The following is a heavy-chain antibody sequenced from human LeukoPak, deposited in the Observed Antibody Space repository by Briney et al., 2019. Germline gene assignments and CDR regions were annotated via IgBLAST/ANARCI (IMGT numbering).Heavy chain of an antibody. CDR1: GYTFTAYY. CDR2: INPNSGGT. J-gene: IGHJ4*02. D-gene: IGHD6-19*01. V-gene: IGHV1-2*02. Sequence: ASLRVSSTASGYTFTAYYMHWVRQAPGQRLEWIGWINPNSGGTNYAQKFQGRVTTTRDTSISTAYMELSRLRSDDTAVYYCARGLSVAGVTFDYWGQGTLVTVSS. CDR3: ARGLSVAGVTFDY.